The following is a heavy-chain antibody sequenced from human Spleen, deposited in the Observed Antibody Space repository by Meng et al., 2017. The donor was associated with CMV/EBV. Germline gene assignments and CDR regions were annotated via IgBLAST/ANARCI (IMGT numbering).Heavy chain of an antibody. J-gene: IGHJ6*02. D-gene: IGHD5-12*01. CDR1: GFTFSSYW. Sequence: GESLKISCAASGFTFSSYWMHWVRQAPGKGLEWVSRINSDGSTTSYADSVKDRFTISRDNAKNTVYMQMSSLRAEDMAVYYCARVERGYSGYDYGDYYYGRDVRGQGTTVTVSS. CDR2: INSDGSTT. CDR3: ARVERGYSGYDYGDYYYGRDV. V-gene: IGHV3-74*01.